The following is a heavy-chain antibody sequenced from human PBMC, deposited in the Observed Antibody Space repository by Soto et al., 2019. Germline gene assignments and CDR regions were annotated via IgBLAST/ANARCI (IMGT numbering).Heavy chain of an antibody. D-gene: IGHD3-3*01. CDR3: ARGKYDLWSGYYPPNWFDP. V-gene: IGHV4-59*01. Sequence: PSETLSLTCIVSGDSIGSYHWNWLRQPPGKGLEWIGYIYNSGNVNYNPSLRSRVTISVDRSQNQFSLKLSPVTAADTAVYYCARGKYDLWSGYYPPNWFDPWGPGTLVTV. J-gene: IGHJ5*02. CDR2: IYNSGNV. CDR1: GDSIGSYH.